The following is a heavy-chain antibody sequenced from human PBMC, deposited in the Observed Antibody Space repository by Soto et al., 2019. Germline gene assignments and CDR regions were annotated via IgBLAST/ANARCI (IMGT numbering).Heavy chain of an antibody. CDR3: ARIERGHPDAFDI. Sequence: NPSETLSLTCTVSDGSVSSGSYYWSWIRQPPGKGLEWIGYIYYSGSTNYNPSLKSRVTISVDTSKNQFSMKPSSVNAADTAVYYCARIERGHPDAFDIWGQGTMVTVSS. CDR2: IYYSGST. V-gene: IGHV4-61*01. J-gene: IGHJ3*02. D-gene: IGHD1-1*01. CDR1: DGSVSSGSYY.